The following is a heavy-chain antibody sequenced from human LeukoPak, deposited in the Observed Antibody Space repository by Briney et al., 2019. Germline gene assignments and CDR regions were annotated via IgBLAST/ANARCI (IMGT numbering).Heavy chain of an antibody. V-gene: IGHV1-69*01. CDR1: GGTFSSYA. CDR3: AISHSDSSGYHGAVLGYFDL. D-gene: IGHD3-22*01. J-gene: IGHJ2*01. Sequence: GSSVKVSCKASGGTFSSYAISWVRQAPGQGLEWMGGIIPIFGTANYAQKFQGRVTITADESTSTAYMELSSLRSEDTAVYYCAISHSDSSGYHGAVLGYFDLWGRGTLVTVSS. CDR2: IIPIFGTA.